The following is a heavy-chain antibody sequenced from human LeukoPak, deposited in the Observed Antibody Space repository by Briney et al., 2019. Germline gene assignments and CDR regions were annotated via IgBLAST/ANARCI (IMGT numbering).Heavy chain of an antibody. CDR3: ARGGGAGLAP. CDR2: IYPGGST. Sequence: GSLRLSCAASGFIVSSNYMNWVRQAPGKGLEWISVIYPGGSTYYADSVKGRFIISRDNSKHMVYLQMNSLRPEDTAVYYCARGGGAGLAPWGQGTLVTVSS. CDR1: GFIVSSNY. J-gene: IGHJ5*02. V-gene: IGHV3-53*01. D-gene: IGHD3-16*01.